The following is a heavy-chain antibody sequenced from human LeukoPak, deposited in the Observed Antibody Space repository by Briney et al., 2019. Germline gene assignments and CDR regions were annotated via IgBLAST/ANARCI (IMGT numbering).Heavy chain of an antibody. CDR3: ARGLEGQNVPY. CDR2: IYYSGST. D-gene: IGHD3-3*01. Sequence: PSETLSLTCTVSGGSISNYYWNWIRQPPGKGLEWIGYIYYSGSTNYNPSLKSRVTISVDRSKNHFSLKLSSVTAADTAVYYCARGLEGQNVPYWGQGTLVTVSS. V-gene: IGHV4-59*01. J-gene: IGHJ4*02. CDR1: GGSISNYY.